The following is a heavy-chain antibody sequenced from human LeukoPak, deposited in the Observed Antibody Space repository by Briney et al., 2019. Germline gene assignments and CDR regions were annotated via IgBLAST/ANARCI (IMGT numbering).Heavy chain of an antibody. CDR2: ISGGGDIT. V-gene: IGHV3-23*01. CDR3: VREDTPAAANY. Sequence: GGSLRLSCAASGFNFANHAMSWVRQTAGKGLEWVSAISGGGDITYYADSVKGRFTISRDNSKDTLFLQMHSLRPGDTAVYYCVREDTPAAANYWGQGTLVTISS. J-gene: IGHJ4*02. CDR1: GFNFANHA. D-gene: IGHD2-15*01.